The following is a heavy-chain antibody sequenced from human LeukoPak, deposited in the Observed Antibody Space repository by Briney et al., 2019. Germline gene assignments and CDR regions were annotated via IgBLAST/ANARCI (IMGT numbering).Heavy chain of an antibody. CDR2: ISYDGSNK. Sequence: GGSLRLSCAASGLTFSSYGMHWVRQAPGKGLEWVAVISYDGSNKYYADSVKGRFTISRDNSKNTLYLQMNSVRAEDTAVYYCARCGLPSGSRSFYYYYGMDVWGKGTTVTVSS. D-gene: IGHD3-10*01. V-gene: IGHV3-30*03. CDR1: GLTFSSYG. J-gene: IGHJ6*04. CDR3: ARCGLPSGSRSFYYYYGMDV.